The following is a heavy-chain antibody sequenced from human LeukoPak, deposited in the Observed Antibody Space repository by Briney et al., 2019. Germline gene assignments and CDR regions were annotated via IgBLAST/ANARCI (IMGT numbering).Heavy chain of an antibody. V-gene: IGHV3-73*01. CDR3: TSPPGEGSGWDFRDY. J-gene: IGHJ4*02. CDR2: IRSKANSYAT. D-gene: IGHD6-19*01. Sequence: GGSLRLSCAASGFTFSGSAMHWVRQASGKGLEWVGRIRSKANSYATAYAASVKGRFTISRDDSKNTAYLQMNSLKTEDTAVYYCTSPPGEGSGWDFRDYWGQGTLVTVSS. CDR1: GFTFSGSA.